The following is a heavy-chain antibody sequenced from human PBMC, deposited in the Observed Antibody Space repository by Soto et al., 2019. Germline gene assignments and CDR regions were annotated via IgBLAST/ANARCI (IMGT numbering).Heavy chain of an antibody. CDR3: ARGTVSSDFDY. J-gene: IGHJ4*02. D-gene: IGHD4-17*01. V-gene: IGHV5-51*01. CDR1: GYSFANYW. CDR2: IYPGDSDT. Sequence: GESLKISCKGAGYSFANYWIGWVRQMPGKGLEWMGIIYPGDSDTRYSPSFQGQVTISADKSISTAYLQWSSLKASDTAMYYCARGTVSSDFDYWGQGTLVTVSS.